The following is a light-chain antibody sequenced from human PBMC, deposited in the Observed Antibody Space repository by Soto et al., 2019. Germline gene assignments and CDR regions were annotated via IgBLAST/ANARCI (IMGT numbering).Light chain of an antibody. CDR3: SSYTSSSTRV. CDR1: SSDVGRFNY. CDR2: DVS. V-gene: IGLV2-14*01. J-gene: IGLJ1*01. Sequence: QSALTQPASVSGSPGQSITISCTGTSSDVGRFNYVSWYQQYPGEAPKLMIYDVSDRPSGVSNRFSGSKSGNTASLTISGLQAEDEADYYCSSYTSSSTRVFGTGTKVTVL.